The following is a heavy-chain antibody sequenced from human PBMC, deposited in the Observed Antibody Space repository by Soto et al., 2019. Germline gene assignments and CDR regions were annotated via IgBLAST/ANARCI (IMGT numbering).Heavy chain of an antibody. CDR2: ISYDGLNK. J-gene: IGHJ3*02. CDR1: GFSFSSYV. Sequence: QMQLVESGGGVVQPGKSQRLSCVGFGFSFSSYVMHWVRQTPGKGPEWVAAISYDGLNKYYADFVKGRFTVSRDNFNNMVYLEMISLRVEDTTIYYCERGRDGLHIWGAFEMWGRGTMVTVSS. V-gene: IGHV3-30*03. CDR3: ERGRDGLHIWGAFEM. D-gene: IGHD3-16*01.